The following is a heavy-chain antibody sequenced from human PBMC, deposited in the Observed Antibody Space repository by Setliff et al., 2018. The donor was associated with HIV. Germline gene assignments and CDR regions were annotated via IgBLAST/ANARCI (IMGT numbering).Heavy chain of an antibody. J-gene: IGHJ4*02. V-gene: IGHV4-39*02. D-gene: IGHD2-21*02. CDR2: IFYSGST. CDR3: ARESGDSYLQFDY. CDR1: GGSISSSSHY. Sequence: SETLSLTCTVSGGSISSSSHYWGWIRQPPGKGLVWIGSIFYSGSTYYNPSLKSRVTISVDTSKNQFSLKLSSVTAADTAVYYCARESGDSYLQFDYWGQGTLVTVSS.